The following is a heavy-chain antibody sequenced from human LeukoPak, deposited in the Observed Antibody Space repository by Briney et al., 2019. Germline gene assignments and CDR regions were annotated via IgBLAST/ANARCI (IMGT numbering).Heavy chain of an antibody. CDR3: ARDRDSSIVGTMDY. V-gene: IGHV3-30-3*01. CDR1: GFTFSSYA. CDR2: ISYDGSNK. D-gene: IGHD6-13*01. J-gene: IGHJ4*02. Sequence: GGSLRLSCAASGFTFSSYAMHWVRQAPGKGLEWVAVISYDGSNKYYADSVKGRFTISRDNSKNTLYLQMNSLRAEDTAVYYCARDRDSSIVGTMDYWGQGTLVTVSS.